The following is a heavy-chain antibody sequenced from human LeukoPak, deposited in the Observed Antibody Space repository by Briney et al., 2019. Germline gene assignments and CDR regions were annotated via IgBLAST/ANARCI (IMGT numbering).Heavy chain of an antibody. D-gene: IGHD1-26*01. Sequence: TSETLSLTCAVYGGSFSGYYWSWIRQPPGKGLEWIGEINHSGSTNYNPSLKSRVTISVDTPKNQFSLKLSSVTAADTAVYYCARGESGSPGYAFDIWGQGTMVSVSS. CDR3: ARGESGSPGYAFDI. V-gene: IGHV4-34*01. CDR1: GGSFSGYY. CDR2: INHSGST. J-gene: IGHJ3*02.